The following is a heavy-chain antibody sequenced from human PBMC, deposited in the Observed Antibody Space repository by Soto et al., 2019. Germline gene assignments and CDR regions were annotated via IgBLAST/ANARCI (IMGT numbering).Heavy chain of an antibody. V-gene: IGHV1-3*01. CDR3: ARWAAAAPDYYYGMDV. J-gene: IGHJ6*02. CDR2: INAGNGNT. D-gene: IGHD6-13*01. CDR1: GYTFTSYA. Sequence: QVQLVQSGAEVKKPGASVKVSCKASGYTFTSYAMHWVRQAPGQRLEWMGWINAGNGNTKYSQKFHGRVTITRDTSASTAYMELSSLRSEDTAVYYCARWAAAAPDYYYGMDVWGQGTTVTVSS.